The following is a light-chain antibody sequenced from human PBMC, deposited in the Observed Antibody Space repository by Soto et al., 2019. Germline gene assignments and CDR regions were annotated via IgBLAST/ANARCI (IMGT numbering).Light chain of an antibody. J-gene: IGKJ3*01. CDR3: QQYGSSPVT. CDR1: QSVSSSY. V-gene: IGKV3-20*01. Sequence: EIVLTQSPGTLSLSPGERATLSCRASQSVSSSYLAWYQQKPGQAPRLLIYGASSRATGIPDRFSGSGSGTDFTLTIITLEPDDFAVYYCQQYGSSPVTFGPGTKVYI. CDR2: GAS.